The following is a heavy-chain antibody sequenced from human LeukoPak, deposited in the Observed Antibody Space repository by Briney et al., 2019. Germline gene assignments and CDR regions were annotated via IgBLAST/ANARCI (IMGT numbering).Heavy chain of an antibody. D-gene: IGHD4-23*01. CDR3: ARVVRWYSDF. CDR2: INPSGGST. J-gene: IGHJ4*02. V-gene: IGHV1-46*01. CDR1: GGTFSSYA. Sequence: ASVKVSCKASGGTFSSYAISWVRQAPGQGLEWMGIINPSGGSTSYAQKFQGRVTMTRDTSTSTVYMELSSLTSEDTAVYYCARVVRWYSDFWGQGTLVTVSS.